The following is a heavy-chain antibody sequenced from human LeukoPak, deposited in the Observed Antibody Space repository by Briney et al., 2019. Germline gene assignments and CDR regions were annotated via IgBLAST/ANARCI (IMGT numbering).Heavy chain of an antibody. J-gene: IGHJ5*02. D-gene: IGHD3-3*01. CDR2: IYYSGST. CDR3: ARSASYYDFWSGPNWFDP. V-gene: IGHV4-59*01. Sequence: SETLSLTCTVSGGSISSYYWSWIRQPPGKGLEWIGYIYYSGSTNYNPSLKSRVTISVDTSKNQFSLKPSSVTAADTAVYYCARSASYYDFWSGPNWFDPWGQGTLVTVSS. CDR1: GGSISSYY.